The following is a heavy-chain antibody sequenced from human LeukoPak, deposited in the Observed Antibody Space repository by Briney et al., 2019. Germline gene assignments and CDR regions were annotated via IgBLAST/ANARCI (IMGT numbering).Heavy chain of an antibody. CDR3: TSGVGTLDY. Sequence: GGSLRLSCAASGFTFINAWMTWVRQAPGKGMEWVGRIQSTTIGGTPDYATPVKGRFTISRDDSKNTLYLQMNSLKTEDTAVYYCTSGVGTLDYWGQGALVTVSS. CDR1: GFTFINAW. D-gene: IGHD1-14*01. CDR2: IQSTTIGGTP. J-gene: IGHJ4*02. V-gene: IGHV3-15*01.